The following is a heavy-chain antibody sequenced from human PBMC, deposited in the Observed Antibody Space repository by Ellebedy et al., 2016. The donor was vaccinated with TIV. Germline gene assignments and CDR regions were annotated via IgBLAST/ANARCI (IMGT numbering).Heavy chain of an antibody. D-gene: IGHD4/OR15-4a*01. Sequence: MPSETLSLTCTVSGGSIRTTDYYWGWIRQPPGKGLEWIASIYFSGNTYYNPSLKPRVTMSVDTSESHFSLKMTSVTAADTAVYYCAREFLSANYPDYFDYWGQGALVTVSS. CDR3: AREFLSANYPDYFDY. CDR1: GGSIRTTDYY. J-gene: IGHJ4*02. V-gene: IGHV4-39*07. CDR2: IYFSGNT.